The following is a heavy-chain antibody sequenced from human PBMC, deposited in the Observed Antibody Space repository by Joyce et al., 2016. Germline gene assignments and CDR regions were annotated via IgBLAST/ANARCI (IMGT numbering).Heavy chain of an antibody. Sequence: QLVESGGGVVKPGGSLSLFCEASGATFSTSSMSWFRQAPGKGLEWVAAISDTSYYKFHAETVRGRFTVARDNAKKTLYLQMNSLRAEDSAVFYCARGGISYYYAMDVWGQGTTVTVSS. CDR1: GATFSTSS. CDR3: ARGGISYYYAMDV. D-gene: IGHD3-16*01. J-gene: IGHJ6*02. V-gene: IGHV3-21*01. CDR2: ISDTSYYK.